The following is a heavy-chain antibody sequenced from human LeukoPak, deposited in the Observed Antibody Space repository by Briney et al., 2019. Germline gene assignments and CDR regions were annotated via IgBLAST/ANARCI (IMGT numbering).Heavy chain of an antibody. V-gene: IGHV3-23*01. CDR3: ARDRLPRMIMVRDAFDI. Sequence: GGSLRLSSAASGFTFSTYAINWVRQAPGKGLEWVATISGSGDSTYYADSVKGRFTVSRDTSKDTLHLQMNSLRADDTAVYYCARDRLPRMIMVRDAFDIWGEGTGVTVSS. CDR2: ISGSGDST. J-gene: IGHJ3*02. D-gene: IGHD3-10*01. CDR1: GFTFSTYA.